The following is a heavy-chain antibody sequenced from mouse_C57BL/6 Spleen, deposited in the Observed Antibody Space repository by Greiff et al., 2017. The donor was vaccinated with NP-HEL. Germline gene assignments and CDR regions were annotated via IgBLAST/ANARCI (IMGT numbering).Heavy chain of an antibody. V-gene: IGHV1-52*01. CDR1: GYTFTSYW. CDR3: ARRLHYGDYDEDYAMDY. D-gene: IGHD2-4*01. CDR2: IDPSDSET. J-gene: IGHJ4*01. Sequence: QVQLKQPGAELVRPGSSVKLSCKASGYTFTSYWMHWVKQRPIQGLEWIGNIDPSDSETHYNQKFKDKATLTVDKSSSTAYMQLSSLTSEDSAVYYCARRLHYGDYDEDYAMDYWGQGTSVTVSS.